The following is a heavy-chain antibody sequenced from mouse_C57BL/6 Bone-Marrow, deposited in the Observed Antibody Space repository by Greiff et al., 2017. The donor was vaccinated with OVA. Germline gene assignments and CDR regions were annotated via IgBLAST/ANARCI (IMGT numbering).Heavy chain of an antibody. CDR3: AREDLFDWYFDV. Sequence: QVQLQQPGAELVMPGASVKLSCKASGYTFTSYWMHWVKQRPGQGLEWIGELDPSDSYTNYNQKFKGKSTLTVDKSSSTAYMQLSSLTSEDSAVYYCAREDLFDWYFDVGGTGTTVTVSA. CDR2: LDPSDSYT. CDR1: GYTFTSYW. J-gene: IGHJ1*03. V-gene: IGHV1-69*01.